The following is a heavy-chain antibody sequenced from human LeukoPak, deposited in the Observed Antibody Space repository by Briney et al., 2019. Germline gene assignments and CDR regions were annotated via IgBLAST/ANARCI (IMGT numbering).Heavy chain of an antibody. Sequence: SVKVSCKASGGTFSSYAISWVRQAPGQGLEWMGGIIPIFGTANYAQKFQGRVTITADESTSTAYMELSSLRSEDTAVYYCAREEGAVSYFDYWGRGTLVTVSS. V-gene: IGHV1-69*13. J-gene: IGHJ4*02. CDR2: IIPIFGTA. D-gene: IGHD3-16*01. CDR3: AREEGAVSYFDY. CDR1: GGTFSSYA.